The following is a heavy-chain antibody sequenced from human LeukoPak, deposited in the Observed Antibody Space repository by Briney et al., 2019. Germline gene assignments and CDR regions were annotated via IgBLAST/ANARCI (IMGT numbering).Heavy chain of an antibody. CDR3: AREEYYYGSGSYYFDHWGGWFDP. D-gene: IGHD3-10*01. Sequence: SETLSLTCTVSGGSISSGGYYWSWIRQHPGKGLEWIGYIYYSGSTYYNPSLKSRVTISVDTSKNQFSLKLSSVTAADTAVYYCAREEYYYGSGSYYFDHWGGWFDPWGQGTLVTVSS. J-gene: IGHJ5*02. V-gene: IGHV4-31*03. CDR2: IYYSGST. CDR1: GGSISSGGYY.